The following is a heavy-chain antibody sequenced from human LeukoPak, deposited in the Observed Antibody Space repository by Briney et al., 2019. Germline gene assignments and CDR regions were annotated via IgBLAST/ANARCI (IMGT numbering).Heavy chain of an antibody. CDR2: ISSNGGST. Sequence: PGGSLRLSCAASGFTFSSCSKSWVRQGPGEGLEYVSAISSNGGSTCYANSVKGRFTISRDNSKNTLYLQMGSLRAEDMAVYYCARDRVDNLWYFDLWGRGTLVTVSS. D-gene: IGHD5-12*01. V-gene: IGHV3-64*01. J-gene: IGHJ2*01. CDR3: ARDRVDNLWYFDL. CDR1: GFTFSSCS.